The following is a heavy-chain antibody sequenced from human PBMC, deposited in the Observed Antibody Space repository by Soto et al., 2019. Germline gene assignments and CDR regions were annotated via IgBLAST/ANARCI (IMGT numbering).Heavy chain of an antibody. J-gene: IGHJ6*02. CDR3: ARVKTVDYYGMGD. CDR2: IYSSGST. CDR1: GGSMSSYF. V-gene: IGHV4-4*07. Sequence: SETLSLTCTVSGGSMSSYFWRWIRQPAGKGLEWIGRIYSSGSTDYNPSLKSRVTMSIDTSKNQFSLNLSSVTAADTAVYFCARVKTVDYYGMGDWGQGTTVTVAS.